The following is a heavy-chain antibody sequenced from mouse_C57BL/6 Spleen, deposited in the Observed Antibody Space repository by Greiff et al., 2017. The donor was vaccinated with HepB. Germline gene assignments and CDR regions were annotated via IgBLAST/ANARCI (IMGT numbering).Heavy chain of an antibody. Sequence: VQLQQSGPELVKPGASVKMSCKASGYTFTDYNMHWVKQSHGKSLEWIGYINPNNGGTSYNQKFKGKATLTVNKSSSTAYMELRSLTSEDSAVYYCARTYYYGSLYAMDYWGQGTSVTVSS. J-gene: IGHJ4*01. CDR2: INPNNGGT. CDR1: GYTFTDYN. V-gene: IGHV1-22*01. CDR3: ARTYYYGSLYAMDY. D-gene: IGHD1-1*01.